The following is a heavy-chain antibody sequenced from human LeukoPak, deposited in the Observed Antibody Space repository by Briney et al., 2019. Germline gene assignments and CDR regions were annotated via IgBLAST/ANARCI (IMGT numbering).Heavy chain of an antibody. J-gene: IGHJ4*02. CDR3: ARDRGPSGHSSGWSDY. CDR1: GYTFTSYD. V-gene: IGHV1-18*01. D-gene: IGHD6-19*01. Sequence: ASVKVSCKASGYTFTSYDINWVRQAPGQGLEWMGWISAYNGNTNYAQKLQGRVTMTTDTSTSTAYMELRSLRSDDTAVYYCARDRGPSGHSSGWSDYWGQGTLVTVSS. CDR2: ISAYNGNT.